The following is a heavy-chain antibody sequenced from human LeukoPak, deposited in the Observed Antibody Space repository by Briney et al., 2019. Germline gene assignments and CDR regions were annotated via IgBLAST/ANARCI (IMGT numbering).Heavy chain of an antibody. V-gene: IGHV3-21*01. CDR2: ISSSSSYI. D-gene: IGHD6-13*01. CDR3: AGGTRYSSSWYLH. J-gene: IGHJ4*02. CDR1: GFTFSSYS. Sequence: GGSLRLSCAASGFTFSSYSMNWVRQAPGKGLEWVSSISSSSSYIYYADSVKGRFTISRDNAKNSLYLQMNSLRAEDTAVYYCAGGTRYSSSWYLHWGQGTLVTVSS.